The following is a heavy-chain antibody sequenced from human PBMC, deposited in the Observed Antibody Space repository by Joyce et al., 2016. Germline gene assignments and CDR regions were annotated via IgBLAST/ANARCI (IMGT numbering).Heavy chain of an antibody. J-gene: IGHJ4*02. CDR1: GESFSDHY. Sequence: QVQLQQWGAGLVKPSETLSLICAVSGESFSDHYWNWIRQPPGKGLEESEEINHSGSTNYNPSLMRRATRSLDTSKNQFSLELVSVTAADMAVYYCVRGSLDSGSYYFDYWGQGTLVTVSS. CDR2: INHSGST. D-gene: IGHD1-26*01. V-gene: IGHV4-34*01. CDR3: VRGSLDSGSYYFDY.